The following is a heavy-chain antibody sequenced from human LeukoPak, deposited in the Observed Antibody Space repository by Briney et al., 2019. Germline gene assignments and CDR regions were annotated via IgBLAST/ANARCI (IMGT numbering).Heavy chain of an antibody. CDR2: INAGNGNT. Sequence: ASVKVSCKASGYTFTSYAMHWVRQAPGQRLEWMGWINAGNGNTKYSQKFQGRVTITRDTSASTAYMELSSLRSEDTAVYYCARVHTVTPGFDYRGQGTLVTVSS. D-gene: IGHD4-17*01. V-gene: IGHV1-3*01. CDR1: GYTFTSYA. CDR3: ARVHTVTPGFDY. J-gene: IGHJ4*02.